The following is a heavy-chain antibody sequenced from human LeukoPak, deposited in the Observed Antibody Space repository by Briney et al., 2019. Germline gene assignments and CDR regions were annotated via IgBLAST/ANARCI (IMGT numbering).Heavy chain of an antibody. CDR1: GGSITNYF. V-gene: IGHV4-59*01. D-gene: IGHD1-7*01. J-gene: IGHJ4*02. Sequence: SETLSLTCTVSGGSITNYFWSWIRQPPGKGLEWIGYIYYSGSTTYNPSLKNRVTISVDTSKYHFSLRLSSATAADTAVYYCARDGLGITGTGLDYWGQGVLVTVSS. CDR2: IYYSGST. CDR3: ARDGLGITGTGLDY.